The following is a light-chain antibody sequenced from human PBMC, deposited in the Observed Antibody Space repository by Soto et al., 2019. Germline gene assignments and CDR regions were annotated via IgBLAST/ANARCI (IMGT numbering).Light chain of an antibody. Sequence: EVLMRQSPATLSVSPGEGATLSCRASQGIGDTLAWYQHKPGQTPRLLIYDTSTRATGVPTRFSGSRSGAEFTLPINSLKSEDSAVYYCQQRKHWHPITFGQGTRLEIK. CDR1: QGIGDT. CDR2: DTS. CDR3: QQRKHWHPIT. V-gene: IGKV3-15*01. J-gene: IGKJ5*01.